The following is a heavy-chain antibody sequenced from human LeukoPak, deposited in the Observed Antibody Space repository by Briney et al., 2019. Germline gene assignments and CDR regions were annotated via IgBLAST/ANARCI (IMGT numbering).Heavy chain of an antibody. J-gene: IGHJ4*02. D-gene: IGHD1-26*01. Sequence: SETLSLTCTVSGDSISSDIYSWGWIRQPPGKGLEWIGTIYYGGSTYYNPSLKSRVTTSVDTSKNQFSLRLSSVTAADTAVYYCARLYSWSYYERDYWGQGTLVTVSS. V-gene: IGHV4-39*01. CDR1: GDSISSDIYS. CDR3: ARLYSWSYYERDY. CDR2: IYYGGST.